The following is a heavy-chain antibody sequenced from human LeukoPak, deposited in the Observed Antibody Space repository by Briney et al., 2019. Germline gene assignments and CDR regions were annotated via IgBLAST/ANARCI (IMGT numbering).Heavy chain of an antibody. Sequence: PGGSLRLSCAASGFTFSSYAMHWVRQAPGKGLEWVAVISYDGSNKYYADSVKGRFTISRDNSKNTLYLQMNSLRAEDTAVYYCAKAPGGYCSSTSCSLLGYYYMDVWGKGTTVTVS. CDR1: GFTFSSYA. D-gene: IGHD2-2*01. J-gene: IGHJ6*03. CDR3: AKAPGGYCSSTSCSLLGYYYMDV. V-gene: IGHV3-30*04. CDR2: ISYDGSNK.